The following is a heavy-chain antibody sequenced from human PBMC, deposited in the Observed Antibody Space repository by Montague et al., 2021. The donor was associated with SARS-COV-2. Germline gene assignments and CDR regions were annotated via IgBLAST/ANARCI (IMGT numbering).Heavy chain of an antibody. CDR2: IYHSGRT. CDR1: GGSISSNY. D-gene: IGHD3-10*01. CDR3: AREISGTDYFDY. V-gene: IGHV4-59*01. J-gene: IGHJ4*02. Sequence: SETLSLTCTVSGGSISSNYWNWIRQPPGRGLEWMGYIYHSGRTNYNPSLESRVTISADTSKNHFSLKLRSVTAADTAVYYCAREISGTDYFDYWGQGTLVTVSS.